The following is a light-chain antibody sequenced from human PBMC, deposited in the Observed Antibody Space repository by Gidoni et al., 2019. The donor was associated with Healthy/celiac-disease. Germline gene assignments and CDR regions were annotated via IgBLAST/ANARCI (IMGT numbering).Light chain of an antibody. J-gene: IGLJ3*02. V-gene: IGLV3-25*03. Sequence: SYALPPPPSVSVTPGQTARITCSGDALPRQYAYWYQQRPGQAPVLIIYKDTERPSGIPERFSGATSGTTVTLTITDVQTEDEAADYCQSTDGSRTSLVFGGGTKLTVL. CDR2: KDT. CDR3: QSTDGSRTSLV. CDR1: ALPRQY.